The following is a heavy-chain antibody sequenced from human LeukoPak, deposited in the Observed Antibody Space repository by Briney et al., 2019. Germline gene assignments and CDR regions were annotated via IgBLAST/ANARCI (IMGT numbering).Heavy chain of an antibody. CDR3: ARSSGGSYWFDP. D-gene: IGHD3-10*01. CDR1: GYTFTGYY. J-gene: IGHJ5*02. V-gene: IGHV1-2*02. Sequence: GASVKVSCKASGYTFTGYYMHWVRQAPGQGLEWMGWINPNSGGTNYAQKFQGRVTMARDTSISTAYMELSRLRSDDTAVYYRARSSGGSYWFDPWGQGTLVTVSS. CDR2: INPNSGGT.